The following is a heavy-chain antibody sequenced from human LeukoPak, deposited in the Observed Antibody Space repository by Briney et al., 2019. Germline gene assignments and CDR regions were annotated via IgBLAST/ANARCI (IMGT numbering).Heavy chain of an antibody. D-gene: IGHD3-22*01. J-gene: IGHJ4*02. CDR2: IHYSGST. CDR1: GGSISSYY. CDR3: ATQGYFGSSGYYYFAVDY. V-gene: IGHV4-59*08. Sequence: SETLSLTCTVSGGSISSYYWSWIRQPPGKGLEWIGYIHYSGSTNYNPSLKSRVTISVDTSKNQFSLKLSSVTAADTAVYYCATQGYFGSSGYYYFAVDYWGQGTLVTVSS.